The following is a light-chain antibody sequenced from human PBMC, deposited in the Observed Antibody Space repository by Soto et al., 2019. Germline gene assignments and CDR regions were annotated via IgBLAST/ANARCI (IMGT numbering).Light chain of an antibody. CDR1: QSISSY. J-gene: IGKJ4*01. V-gene: IGKV1-39*01. Sequence: DIDMTQSPSSLSASLEDIVTITCRASQSISSYLNWYQQRPGKAPKLLIYAASTLQSGVPSRFSGSGSGTDFALTISSLQPEDFATYYCQQPNSFPPTFGGGTKV. CDR3: QQPNSFPPT. CDR2: AAS.